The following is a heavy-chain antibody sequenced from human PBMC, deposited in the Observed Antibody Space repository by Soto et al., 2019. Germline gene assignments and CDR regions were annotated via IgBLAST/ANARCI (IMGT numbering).Heavy chain of an antibody. CDR3: AKDQVAVVIAVAATAEFDY. Sequence: GGSLRLSCAASGFTFSSYAMSWVRQAPGKGLEWVSAISGSGGSTYYADSVKGRFTISRDNSKNTLYLQMNSLRAEDMAVYYCAKDQVAVVIAVAATAEFDYWGQGTLVTVSS. CDR2: ISGSGGST. CDR1: GFTFSSYA. J-gene: IGHJ4*02. V-gene: IGHV3-23*01. D-gene: IGHD6-19*01.